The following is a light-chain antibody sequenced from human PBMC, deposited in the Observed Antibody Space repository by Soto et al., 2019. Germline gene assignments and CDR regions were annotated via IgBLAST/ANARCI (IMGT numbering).Light chain of an antibody. Sequence: EIVLTQSPATLSLSPGERATLSCRASQSVSSYLAWYQQKPGQAPRLLIYDASNRATGIPARFSGSGSGTDFTHTISSLEPEDFAVYYCQQRSNWPGYTFGQGTKLEIK. CDR3: QQRSNWPGYT. CDR2: DAS. V-gene: IGKV3-11*01. J-gene: IGKJ2*01. CDR1: QSVSSY.